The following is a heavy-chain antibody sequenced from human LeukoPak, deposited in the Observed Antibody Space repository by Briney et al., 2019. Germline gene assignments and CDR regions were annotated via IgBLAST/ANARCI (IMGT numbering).Heavy chain of an antibody. J-gene: IGHJ3*02. CDR1: GFIVSSKY. D-gene: IGHD1-26*01. Sequence: GGSLRLSCTASGFIVSSKYMSWVRQAPGKGLEWVAVIYSNGDTYYTDSVKGRFTISRDNSKNTLYLQMNSLRAEDTAVYYCARIGEWELLSGAFDIWGQGTMVTVSS. CDR2: IYSNGDT. CDR3: ARIGEWELLSGAFDI. V-gene: IGHV3-53*01.